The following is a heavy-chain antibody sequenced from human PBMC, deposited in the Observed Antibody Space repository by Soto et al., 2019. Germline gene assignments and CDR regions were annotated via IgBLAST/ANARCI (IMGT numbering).Heavy chain of an antibody. J-gene: IGHJ5*02. V-gene: IGHV1-18*01. CDR1: GDTFTNFG. CDR2: IATYNSHK. CDR3: ARVLRGVLNWFDP. Sequence: HLVQSGPEVKKPGASVTVSCKTSGDTFTNFGLRWVRQAPGQGLEWMGWIATYNSHKNYAQKFQGRLTLTTDTSTSTGYMELKSLEYDDTAFYYCARVLRGVLNWFDPWGQGTLVTVSS. D-gene: IGHD3-10*01.